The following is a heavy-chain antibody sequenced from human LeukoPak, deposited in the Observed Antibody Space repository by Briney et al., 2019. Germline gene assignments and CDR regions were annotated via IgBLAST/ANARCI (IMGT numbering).Heavy chain of an antibody. D-gene: IGHD1-26*01. CDR2: INLNDGST. Sequence: WGSLRLSCAASGVTIDDYSMSWVRQAPGKGLEWDSGINLNDGSTAYADSLKGRFTISRDNAKNALYLQMNSSAAEDTAVYYCARGDWEPDYWGQGTLVTVSS. J-gene: IGHJ4*02. CDR3: ARGDWEPDY. CDR1: GVTIDDYS. V-gene: IGHV3-20*04.